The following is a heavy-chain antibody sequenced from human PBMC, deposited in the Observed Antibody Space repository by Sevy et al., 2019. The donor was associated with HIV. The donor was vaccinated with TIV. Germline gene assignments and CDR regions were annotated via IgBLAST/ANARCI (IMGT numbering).Heavy chain of an antibody. CDR2: MWYDGRTE. CDR1: GFTFKSFS. Sequence: GGSLRLSCVASGFTFKSFSMHWVRQAPGKGLEWVAAMWYDGRTERYAESVQGRFPISRDNSKKTLFLQMNSLRDEDTAIYYCARDAARVIVPTAGFDSWGQGTLVTVSS. D-gene: IGHD6-6*01. V-gene: IGHV3-33*01. J-gene: IGHJ5*01. CDR3: ARDAARVIVPTAGFDS.